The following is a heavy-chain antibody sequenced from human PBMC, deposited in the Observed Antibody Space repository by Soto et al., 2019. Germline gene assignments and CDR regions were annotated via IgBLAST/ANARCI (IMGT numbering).Heavy chain of an antibody. Sequence: QVQLQQWGAGLLKPSETLSLTCAVYGGSFSGYYWSWIRQPPGKGLEWIGEINHSGSTNYNPSLKRRVTISVDTSKNQFSLKLSSVTAADTAVYYCARDWLGVRRYSGYDPSGFFDYWGQGTLVTVSS. J-gene: IGHJ4*02. V-gene: IGHV4-34*01. CDR1: GGSFSGYY. CDR3: ARDWLGVRRYSGYDPSGFFDY. CDR2: INHSGST. D-gene: IGHD5-12*01.